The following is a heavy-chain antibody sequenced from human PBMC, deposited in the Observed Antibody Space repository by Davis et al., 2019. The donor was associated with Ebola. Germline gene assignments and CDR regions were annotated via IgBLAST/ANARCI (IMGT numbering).Heavy chain of an antibody. Sequence: PGGSLRLSCTVSGGSISSYYWSWIRQPPGKGLEWIGYIYYSGSTNYNPSLKSRVTISVDTSKNQFSLKLSSVTAADTAVYYCARGVYGGKRYYFDYWGQGTLVTVSS. D-gene: IGHD4-23*01. CDR3: ARGVYGGKRYYFDY. V-gene: IGHV4-59*01. CDR2: IYYSGST. J-gene: IGHJ4*02. CDR1: GGSISSYY.